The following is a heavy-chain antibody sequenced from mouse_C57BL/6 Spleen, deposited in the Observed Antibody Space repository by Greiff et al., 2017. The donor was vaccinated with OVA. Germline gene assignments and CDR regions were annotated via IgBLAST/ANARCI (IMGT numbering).Heavy chain of an antibody. CDR1: GYTFTSYW. J-gene: IGHJ2*01. CDR2: IDPSDSYT. V-gene: IGHV1-50*01. CDR3: VRGNYYFDY. D-gene: IGHD2-1*01. Sequence: QVQLKQPGAELVKPGASVKLSCKASGYTFTSYWMQWVKQRPGQGLEWIGEIDPSDSYTNYNQKFKGKATLTVDTSSSTAYMQLSSLTSEDSAVYYCVRGNYYFDYWGQGTTLAVSS.